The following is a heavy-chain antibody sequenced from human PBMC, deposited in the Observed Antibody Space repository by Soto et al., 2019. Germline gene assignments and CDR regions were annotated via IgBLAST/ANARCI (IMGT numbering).Heavy chain of an antibody. CDR1: GGSISSGGYS. CDR2: IYHSGST. D-gene: IGHD7-27*01. Sequence: TLSLTCAVSGGSISSGGYSWSWIRQPPGKGLEWIGYIYHSGSTYYNPSLKSRVTIPVDRSKNQFSLKLSSVTAADTAVYYCASYNWGSLYYFDYWGQGTLVTVSS. J-gene: IGHJ4*02. V-gene: IGHV4-30-2*01. CDR3: ASYNWGSLYYFDY.